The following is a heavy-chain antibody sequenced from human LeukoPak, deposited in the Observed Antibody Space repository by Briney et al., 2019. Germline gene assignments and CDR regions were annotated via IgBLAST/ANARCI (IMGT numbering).Heavy chain of an antibody. J-gene: IGHJ4*02. V-gene: IGHV3-33*06. CDR1: GFTFSSYG. D-gene: IGHD6-19*01. CDR3: AKDWGSGWYLDY. Sequence: GRSLRLSCAASGFTFSSYGMHWVRQAPGKGLEWVAVIWYDGSNKYYADSVKGRFTISRDNSKNTMYLQMNSLRAEDTAVYYCAKDWGSGWYLDYWGQGTPVTVSS. CDR2: IWYDGSNK.